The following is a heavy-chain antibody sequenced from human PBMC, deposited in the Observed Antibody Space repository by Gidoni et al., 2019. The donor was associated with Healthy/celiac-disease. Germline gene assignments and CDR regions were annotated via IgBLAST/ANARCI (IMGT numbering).Heavy chain of an antibody. Sequence: EVQLVEPGGGLVQPGGSLTLSCAASAFPFSGSAMHWVRQASGKGLEWVGRIRSKANSYATAYAASVKGRFTISRDDSKNTAYLQMNSLKTEDTAVYYCTTTPIDSSGWYIYFQHWGQGTLVTVSS. CDR1: AFPFSGSA. CDR3: TTTPIDSSGWYIYFQH. CDR2: IRSKANSYAT. V-gene: IGHV3-73*01. J-gene: IGHJ1*01. D-gene: IGHD6-19*01.